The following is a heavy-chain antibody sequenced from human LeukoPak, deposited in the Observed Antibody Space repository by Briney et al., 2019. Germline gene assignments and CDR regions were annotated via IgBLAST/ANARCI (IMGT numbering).Heavy chain of an antibody. J-gene: IGHJ4*02. CDR1: AYTFTAYY. V-gene: IGHV1-2*02. CDR3: ARDWGLSESYYGFSDY. D-gene: IGHD3-10*01. Sequence: ASVSLSFTSSAYTFTAYYIDLVCLGPGQGLGWVGGISPNTGGTNYTQTFQGRVTMTRDTSISTANMDLSRMTSAETAVYYCARDWGLSESYYGFSDYWGQGTLVTVSS. CDR2: ISPNTGGT.